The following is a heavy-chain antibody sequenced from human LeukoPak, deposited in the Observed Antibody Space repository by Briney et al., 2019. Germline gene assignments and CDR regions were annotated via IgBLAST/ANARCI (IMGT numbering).Heavy chain of an antibody. D-gene: IGHD6-19*01. CDR2: ISGSGTSP. V-gene: IGHV3-23*01. CDR1: GFIFNNFA. J-gene: IGHJ4*02. Sequence: PGGSLRLSCAASGFIFNNFAMSWVRQAPGKGLEWLSGISGSGTSPYYADSVKGRFTISRDNSKNTVYLQMNSLGVEDTAVYYCAKSLRYSSGCHHFDYWGQGTLVTVSS. CDR3: AKSLRYSSGCHHFDY.